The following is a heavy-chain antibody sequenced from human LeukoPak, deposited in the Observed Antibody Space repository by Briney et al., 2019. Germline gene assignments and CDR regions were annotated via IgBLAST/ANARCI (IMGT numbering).Heavy chain of an antibody. CDR1: GLIFSNAW. D-gene: IGHD3-22*01. CDR2: IKSKTDGGTT. Sequence: PGGSLRLSCATSGLIFSNAWMTWVRQAPGKGLEWVGRIKSKTDGGTTDYAAPVKDRFTISRDDSKNTLYLQMSSLKTEETAVYYCTTSPYDSSGHADYWGQGTLVTVSS. CDR3: TTSPYDSSGHADY. J-gene: IGHJ4*02. V-gene: IGHV3-15*01.